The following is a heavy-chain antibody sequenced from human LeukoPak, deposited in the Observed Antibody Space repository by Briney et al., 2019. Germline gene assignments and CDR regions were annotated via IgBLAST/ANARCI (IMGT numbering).Heavy chain of an antibody. D-gene: IGHD1-7*01. J-gene: IGHJ4*02. CDR3: ARDLDGNYRFDF. CDR1: GYTFTDYY. V-gene: IGHV1-2*02. CDR2: INPNSRGT. Sequence: EASVKVSCKASGYTFTDYYMHWVRQAPGHGLEWMAWINPNSRGTHSAQKFQGRVTMTSDTSISTAYMELSSLTSDDTAVYYCARDLDGNYRFDFWGQGTLVTVSS.